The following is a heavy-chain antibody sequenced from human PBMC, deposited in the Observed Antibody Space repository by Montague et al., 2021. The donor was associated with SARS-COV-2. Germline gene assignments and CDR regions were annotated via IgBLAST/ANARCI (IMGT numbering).Heavy chain of an antibody. V-gene: IGHV4-39*07. CDR1: GASIRSSDHY. CDR2: IYYTGSR. CDR3: ARAGGFDKSGYVGRLRTYYFDY. D-gene: IGHD3-22*01. J-gene: IGHJ4*02. Sequence: SDTLSLTCTVSGASIRSSDHYWGWIRQPPGKGLEWIGSIYYTGSRYYTPSLTSRLTISVDTSRYQFSLELTSVTAADTAIYYCARAGGFDKSGYVGRLRTYYFDYWGQGLLVTVSS.